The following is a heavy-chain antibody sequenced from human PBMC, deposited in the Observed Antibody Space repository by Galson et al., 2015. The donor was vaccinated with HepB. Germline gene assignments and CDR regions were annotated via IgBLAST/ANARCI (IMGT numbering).Heavy chain of an antibody. Sequence: QSGAEVKKPGESLKISCKGSGYSFNTYWIGWVRQMPGKGLEWMGVINPGDSDSRYSPSFQGQVNISADKSISTAYLQWSSLKASDTAMYYCVRHGDYRKTFYYTYYGMDVWGQGTTVTVSS. D-gene: IGHD4-17*01. J-gene: IGHJ6*02. V-gene: IGHV5-51*01. CDR2: INPGDSDS. CDR3: VRHGDYRKTFYYTYYGMDV. CDR1: GYSFNTYW.